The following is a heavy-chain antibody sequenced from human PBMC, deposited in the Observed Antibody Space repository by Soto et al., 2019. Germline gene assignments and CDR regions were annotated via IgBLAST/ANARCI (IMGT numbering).Heavy chain of an antibody. CDR2: ISSSSSYI. Sequence: PGGSLRLSCAASGFTFSSYSMTWVRQAPGKGLEWVSFISSSSSYIYYADSVKGRFTISRDNAKNSVYLQMNSLRAEDTAVYYCARVSDDIVLTSEWWGQGTLVTVSS. D-gene: IGHD2-8*01. J-gene: IGHJ4*02. CDR3: ARVSDDIVLTSEW. V-gene: IGHV3-21*01. CDR1: GFTFSSYS.